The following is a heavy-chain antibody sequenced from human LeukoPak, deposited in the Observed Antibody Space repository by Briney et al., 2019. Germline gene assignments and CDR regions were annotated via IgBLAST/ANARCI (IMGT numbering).Heavy chain of an antibody. J-gene: IGHJ4*02. V-gene: IGHV4-30-2*01. CDR3: AREASPSGGPFDY. Sequence: SETLSLTCAVSGGSISSGGYSWSWIRQPPGQGLEWIGYIYHSGSTYYNPSLKSRVTISVDRSKNRFSLKLSSVTAADTAVYYCAREASPSGGPFDYWGQGTLVTVSS. CDR2: IYHSGST. D-gene: IGHD1-26*01. CDR1: GGSISSGGYS.